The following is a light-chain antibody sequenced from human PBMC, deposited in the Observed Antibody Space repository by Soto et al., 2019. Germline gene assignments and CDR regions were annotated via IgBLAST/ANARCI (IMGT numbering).Light chain of an antibody. V-gene: IGKV3D-15*01. CDR3: QHYNNWPPL. CDR2: GAS. J-gene: IGKJ1*01. Sequence: EIVLTQSPATLSVSPGERATLSCRASQSVSSSYLAWYQQKPGQAPRLLIYGASSRATGIPDRFSGSGSGTEFTLTISSLRSEDFAVYYCQHYNNWPPLFGQGTKVDIK. CDR1: QSVSSSY.